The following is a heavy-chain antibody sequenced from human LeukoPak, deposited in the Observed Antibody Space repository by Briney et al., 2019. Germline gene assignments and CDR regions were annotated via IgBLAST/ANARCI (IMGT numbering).Heavy chain of an antibody. CDR1: GFTFRRYA. D-gene: IGHD5-18*01. CDR2: ISGSGGGT. J-gene: IGHJ6*02. CDR3: AKGYSYDPYYYYGMDV. Sequence: PGGSLRLSCAASGFTFRRYAMRWVRQAAGKGLEGVSSISGSGGGTYYADSVKGRFTISRDNSKNTLYLQMNSLRAEDTAVYYCAKGYSYDPYYYYGMDVWGQGTTVTVSS. V-gene: IGHV3-23*01.